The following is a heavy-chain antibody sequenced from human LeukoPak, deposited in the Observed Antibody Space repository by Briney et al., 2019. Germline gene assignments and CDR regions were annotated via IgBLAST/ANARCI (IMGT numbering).Heavy chain of an antibody. D-gene: IGHD4-23*01. CDR1: GFTSSSYA. Sequence: GGSLRLSCAASGFTSSSYAMHWVRQAPGKGLEWVAVISYDGSNKYYADSVKGRFTISRDNSKNTLYLQMNSLRAEDTAVYYCARDGHDYGGPPSDYWGQGTLVTVSS. CDR3: ARDGHDYGGPPSDY. J-gene: IGHJ4*02. V-gene: IGHV3-30-3*01. CDR2: ISYDGSNK.